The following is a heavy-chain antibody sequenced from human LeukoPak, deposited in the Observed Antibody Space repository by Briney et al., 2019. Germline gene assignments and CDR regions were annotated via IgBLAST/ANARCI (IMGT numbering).Heavy chain of an antibody. CDR3: AREPAGIAVAGDIFDY. CDR2: ISSSSSTI. V-gene: IGHV3-48*01. J-gene: IGHJ4*02. Sequence: GGSLRLSCAASGFTFSSYSMNWVRQAPGKGLEWVSYISSSSSTIYYADSVKGRFTISRDNAKNSLYLQMNSLRAEDTAVYYCAREPAGIAVAGDIFDYWGQGTLVTVSS. CDR1: GFTFSSYS. D-gene: IGHD6-19*01.